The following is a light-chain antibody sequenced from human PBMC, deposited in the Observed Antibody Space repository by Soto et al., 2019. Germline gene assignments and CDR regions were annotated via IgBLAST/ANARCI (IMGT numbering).Light chain of an antibody. V-gene: IGKV3-20*01. Sequence: EIVFTQSPGTLSFSPGETATLSCRASQTVNSYYLAWFQQRPGQAPRLLIFATSRGATDIPDRFSGSGSGTDFTLAIRRLEPEDFAVYYCHQFGYSPRTLGQGTKVDIK. CDR1: QTVNSYY. CDR3: HQFGYSPRT. J-gene: IGKJ1*01. CDR2: ATS.